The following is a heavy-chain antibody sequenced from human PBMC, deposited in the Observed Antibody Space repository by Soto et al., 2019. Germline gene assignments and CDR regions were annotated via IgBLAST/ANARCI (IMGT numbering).Heavy chain of an antibody. CDR1: GFTFSSYS. V-gene: IGHV3-21*01. J-gene: IGHJ4*02. D-gene: IGHD5-12*01. CDR3: ARDCRSGYGSFDY. CDR2: ISSSSSYI. Sequence: EVQLVESGGGLVKPGGSLRLSCAASGFTFSSYSMNWVRQAPGKGLEWVSSISSSSSYIYYADSVKGRFTISRDNAKNSLYLQMNSLRAEDTAVYYCARDCRSGYGSFDYWGQGTLVTVSS.